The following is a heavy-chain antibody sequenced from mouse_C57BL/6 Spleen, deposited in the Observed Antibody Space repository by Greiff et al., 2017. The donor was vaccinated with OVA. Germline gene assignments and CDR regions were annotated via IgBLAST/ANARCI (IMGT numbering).Heavy chain of an antibody. CDR3: SRAYYRDYYAMDY. CDR1: GYTFTSYW. CDR2: IDPSDSYT. V-gene: IGHV1-69*01. Sequence: VQLQQPGAELVMPGASVKLSCKASGYTFTSYWMHWVKQRPGQGLEWIGEIDPSDSYTNYNQKFKGKSTLTVDKSSSTAYMQLSSLTSEDSAVYYCSRAYYRDYYAMDYWGQGTSVTVSS. J-gene: IGHJ4*01. D-gene: IGHD2-14*01.